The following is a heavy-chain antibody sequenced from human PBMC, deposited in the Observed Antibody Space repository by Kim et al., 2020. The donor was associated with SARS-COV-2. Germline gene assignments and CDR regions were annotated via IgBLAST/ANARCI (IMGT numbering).Heavy chain of an antibody. Sequence: GGSLRLSCVASGFTFSYYAMNWVRQAPGKGLEWVSGISGGGGTKYYADSVKGRFTISKINSKNTMYLQMNSLRAEDTAVYYCAKGLRMTTQTRGRDFFDYWGQGTLVTVSS. V-gene: IGHV3-23*01. D-gene: IGHD4-17*01. CDR2: ISGGGGTK. CDR3: AKGLRMTTQTRGRDFFDY. J-gene: IGHJ4*02. CDR1: GFTFSYYA.